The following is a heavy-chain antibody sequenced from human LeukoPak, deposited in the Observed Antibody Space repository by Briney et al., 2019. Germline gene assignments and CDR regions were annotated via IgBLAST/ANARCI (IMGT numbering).Heavy chain of an antibody. CDR3: AKCQRYSSSWSPSYYYGMDV. V-gene: IGHV3-23*01. CDR2: ISGSGGST. Sequence: GGSLRLYCSASGFTFSSYAMSWVRQAPGKGLEWVSAISGSGGSTYYADSVKGRFTISRDNFKNTLYLQMNSLRAEDTAVYYCAKCQRYSSSWSPSYYYGMDVWGQGTTVTVFS. CDR1: GFTFSSYA. J-gene: IGHJ6*02. D-gene: IGHD6-13*01.